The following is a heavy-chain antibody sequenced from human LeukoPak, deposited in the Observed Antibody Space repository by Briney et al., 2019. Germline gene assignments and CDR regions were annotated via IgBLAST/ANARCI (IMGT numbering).Heavy chain of an antibody. J-gene: IGHJ4*02. D-gene: IGHD3-10*01. Sequence: ASVKVSCKASGGTFMRHSISWVRQAPGQGLEWMGWISAYNGNTNYAQKLQGRVTMTTDTSTSTAYMELRSLRSDDTAVYYCARDSRQTIELEGYYFDYWGQGTLVTVSS. CDR1: GGTFMRHS. CDR2: ISAYNGNT. CDR3: ARDSRQTIELEGYYFDY. V-gene: IGHV1-18*01.